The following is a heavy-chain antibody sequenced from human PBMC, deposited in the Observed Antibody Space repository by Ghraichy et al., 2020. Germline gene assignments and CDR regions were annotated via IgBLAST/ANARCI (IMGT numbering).Heavy chain of an antibody. V-gene: IGHV4-59*01. CDR3: ARDWQHTYASTFGY. J-gene: IGHJ4*02. CDR1: GGSISTYC. CDR2: VYNLERI. D-gene: IGHD3-16*01. Sequence: SETLSLTCTVSGGSISTYCWSWIRQPPGKGLEWIGYVYNLERISYNPSLKSRVTMSVDTSKNQFSLKLSSVTAADTAVYYCARDWQHTYASTFGYWGQGLLVTVSS.